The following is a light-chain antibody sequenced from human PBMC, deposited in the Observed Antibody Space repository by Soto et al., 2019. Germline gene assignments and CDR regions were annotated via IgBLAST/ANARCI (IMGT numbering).Light chain of an antibody. CDR3: QNYNSDPWT. J-gene: IGKJ1*01. CDR2: AAS. CDR1: QGISKY. Sequence: DIQMTQSPSSLSASVGDRVTITCRASQGISKYLAWYEQKPGKVPKLLIYAASTLQSGVPSRFSGSGSGTDFTLTISSLQPEDVATYYCQNYNSDPWTFGQGTKVEIK. V-gene: IGKV1-27*01.